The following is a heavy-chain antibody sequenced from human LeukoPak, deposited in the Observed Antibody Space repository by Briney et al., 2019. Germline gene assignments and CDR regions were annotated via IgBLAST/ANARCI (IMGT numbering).Heavy chain of an antibody. Sequence: SQTLSLTCTVSGGSISSGDYYWSWIRQPPGKGLEWIGYIYYSGSTYYNPSLKSRVTISVDTSKNQFSLKLSSVTAADTAVYYCARDPYYYDSREYGNAFDIWGQGTMVTVSS. D-gene: IGHD3-22*01. CDR1: GGSISSGDYY. V-gene: IGHV4-30-4*08. CDR2: IYYSGST. J-gene: IGHJ3*02. CDR3: ARDPYYYDSREYGNAFDI.